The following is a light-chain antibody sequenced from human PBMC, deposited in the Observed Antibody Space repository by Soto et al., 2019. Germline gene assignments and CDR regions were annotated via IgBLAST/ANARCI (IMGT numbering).Light chain of an antibody. CDR3: QQSLNTLPIT. Sequence: DIWMTKSPSTLSGSVGESVTSSCSASQTISSWLAWYQQKPGKAPKLPIYKASTLKSGVPSRFSGSGSGTDFTLTISMLQPDYCATYFCQQSLNTLPITFGQGTRLEIK. CDR2: KAS. CDR1: QTISSW. V-gene: IGKV1-5*03. J-gene: IGKJ5*01.